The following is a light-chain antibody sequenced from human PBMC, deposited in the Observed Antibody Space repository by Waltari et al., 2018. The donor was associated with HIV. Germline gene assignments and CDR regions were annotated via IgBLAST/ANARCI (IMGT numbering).Light chain of an antibody. CDR1: SSDVGGYHY. Sequence: QSALTQPRSVSGSPGQSVTISCSGTSSDVGGYHYVSWYQQHPGKAPQLMIYDVTERPSGVPDRFSGSKSGNTASLTISGLQADDEADYYCCSYAGRYTWVFGGGTELTVL. V-gene: IGLV2-11*01. CDR2: DVT. CDR3: CSYAGRYTWV. J-gene: IGLJ3*02.